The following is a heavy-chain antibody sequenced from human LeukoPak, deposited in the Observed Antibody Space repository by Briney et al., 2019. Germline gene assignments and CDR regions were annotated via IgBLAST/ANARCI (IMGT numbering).Heavy chain of an antibody. CDR3: ARYYSSSSRAGVPYYYYYYMDV. J-gene: IGHJ6*03. V-gene: IGHV4-4*09. CDR1: GGSISSYY. D-gene: IGHD6-6*01. CDR2: IYTSGST. Sequence: PSETLSLTCTVSGGSISSYYWSWIRQPPGKGLEWIGYIYTSGSTNYNPSLKSRVTISVDTSKNQFSLKLSSVTAADTAVYYCARYYSSSSRAGVPYYYYYYMDVWGKGTTVTVSS.